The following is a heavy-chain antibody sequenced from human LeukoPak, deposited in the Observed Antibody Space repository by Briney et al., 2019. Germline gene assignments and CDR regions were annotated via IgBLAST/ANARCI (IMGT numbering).Heavy chain of an antibody. CDR3: ARWNYYGSNYYFDY. CDR1: GFTFSSYA. J-gene: IGHJ4*02. CDR2: ISGSGDTT. V-gene: IGHV3-23*01. D-gene: IGHD3-10*01. Sequence: GGSLRLSCAASGFTFSSYAMSWVRQAPGKGLEWVSSISGSGDTTYYADSVKGRFTISRDNSKNTLYLQMNSLRAEDTAIYYCARWNYYGSNYYFDYWGQGTLVTVSS.